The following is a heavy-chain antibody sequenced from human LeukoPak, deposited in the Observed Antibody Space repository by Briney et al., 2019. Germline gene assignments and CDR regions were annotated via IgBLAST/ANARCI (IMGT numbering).Heavy chain of an antibody. CDR3: ATVRTVDYDHRGYYDK. V-gene: IGHV3-11*01. CDR2: LCDSGRTI. CDR1: GCTINDYY. D-gene: IGHD3-22*01. J-gene: IGHJ4*02. Sequence: GGSQSLAFAAPGCTINDYYMSWIGQAPGKGLDSVSHLCDSGRTIYYADSVKGRFTISRDNAKNSVYLQMNNLGAEDTAAYYCATVRTVDYDHRGYYDKWGQRTLVNVSS.